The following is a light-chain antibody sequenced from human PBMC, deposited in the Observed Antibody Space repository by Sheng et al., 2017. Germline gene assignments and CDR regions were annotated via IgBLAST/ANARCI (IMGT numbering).Light chain of an antibody. Sequence: SYELTQPPSVSVAPGKTARITCGGNKIGSNNVHWYQQRPGQAPVLVVYDDSDRPSGIPERVSGSKSGNTATLTITRAEAGDEADYYCQVWDITSDPHYIFGTGTKVTVL. V-gene: IGLV3-21*03. CDR3: QVWDITSDPHYI. CDR1: KIGSNN. CDR2: DDS. J-gene: IGLJ1*01.